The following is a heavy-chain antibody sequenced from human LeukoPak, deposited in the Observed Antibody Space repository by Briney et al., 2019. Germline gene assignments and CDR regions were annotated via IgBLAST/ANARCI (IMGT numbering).Heavy chain of an antibody. Sequence: ASVKVSCKASGYTFTSYYMHWVRQAPGQGLEWMGIINPSGGSTSYAQKFQGRVTMTRDTSTSTVYRELSSLRSEDTAVYYCAREGFYDYVWGSYRYIDYWGQGTLVTVSS. D-gene: IGHD3-16*02. V-gene: IGHV1-46*01. CDR3: AREGFYDYVWGSYRYIDY. J-gene: IGHJ4*02. CDR2: INPSGGST. CDR1: GYTFTSYY.